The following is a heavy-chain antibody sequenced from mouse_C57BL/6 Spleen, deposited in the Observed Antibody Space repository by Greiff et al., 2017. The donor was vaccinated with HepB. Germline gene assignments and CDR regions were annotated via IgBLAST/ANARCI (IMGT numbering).Heavy chain of an antibody. Sequence: VQLQQPGAELVKPGASVKMSCKASGYTFTSYWITWVKQRPGQGLEWIGDIYPGSGSTNYNEKFKSKATLTLDTSSSTAYMQLSSLTSEDSAVYYCARITTEYWGQGTTLTVSS. CDR3: ARITTEY. CDR1: GYTFTSYW. CDR2: IYPGSGST. J-gene: IGHJ2*01. D-gene: IGHD1-1*01. V-gene: IGHV1-55*01.